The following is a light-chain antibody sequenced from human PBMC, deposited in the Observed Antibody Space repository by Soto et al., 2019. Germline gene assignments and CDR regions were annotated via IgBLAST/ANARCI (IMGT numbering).Light chain of an antibody. CDR3: MQALQTLLT. J-gene: IGKJ4*01. Sequence: DIVMTQPPLSLPVTPGEPASISCRSSQSLLHRNGYNYLDWYLQKPGQSPQLLIYLGSNRASGVPDRFSGSGSGTDFTLKISRVEAEDVGVYYCMQALQTLLTFGGGTKVEIK. CDR1: QSLLHRNGYNY. V-gene: IGKV2-28*01. CDR2: LGS.